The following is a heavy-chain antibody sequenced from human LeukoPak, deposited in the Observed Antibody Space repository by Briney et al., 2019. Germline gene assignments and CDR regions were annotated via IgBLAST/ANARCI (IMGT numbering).Heavy chain of an antibody. V-gene: IGHV4-34*01. CDR2: INHSGST. CDR3: ARRYSGSYYLASAFDI. Sequence: PSETLSLTCAVYGGSFSGYYWSWIRQPPGKGLEWIGEINHSGSTNYNPSLKSRVTISVDTSKNQFSLKLSSVTAADTAVYYCARRYSGSYYLASAFDIWGQGTMVTVSS. J-gene: IGHJ3*02. D-gene: IGHD1-26*01. CDR1: GGSFSGYY.